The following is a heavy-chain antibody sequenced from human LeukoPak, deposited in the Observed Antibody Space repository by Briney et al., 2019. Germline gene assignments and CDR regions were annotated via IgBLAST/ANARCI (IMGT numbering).Heavy chain of an antibody. Sequence: ASVKVSCKASGYSFTSYYIHWVRQAPGQGLEWMGIINTRGGSTSYAQKFQGRVTMTRDMSTSTVYMYLSSLRSEDTAVYYCARVPSGGDRFDPWGQGTLVTVSS. CDR1: GYSFTSYY. V-gene: IGHV1-46*01. CDR2: INTRGGST. D-gene: IGHD3-16*01. J-gene: IGHJ5*02. CDR3: ARVPSGGDRFDP.